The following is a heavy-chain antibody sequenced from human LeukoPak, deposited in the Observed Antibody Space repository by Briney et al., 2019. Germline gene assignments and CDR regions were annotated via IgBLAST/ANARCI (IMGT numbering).Heavy chain of an antibody. CDR3: ARDRAWNYFDY. CDR2: ISNDGSRK. CDR1: GFTFSRHG. D-gene: IGHD3-3*01. V-gene: IGHV3-30*03. J-gene: IGHJ4*02. Sequence: GRSLRLSCAPSGFTFSRHGMHWVRQAPGKGLEWVAIISNDGSRKYYAHSVEGRFTISRDNSKNTLYLQMDSLRAEDTAVYYCARDRAWNYFDYWGRGTLVTVSS.